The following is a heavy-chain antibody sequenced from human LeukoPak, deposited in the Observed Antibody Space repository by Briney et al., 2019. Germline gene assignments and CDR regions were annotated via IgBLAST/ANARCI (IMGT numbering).Heavy chain of an antibody. CDR3: ARDGTYYDFWSGYSRAGNWFDP. CDR1: GGTFSSYA. Sequence: ASVKVSCKASGGTFSSYAISWVRQAPGQGLEWMGGIILIFGTANYAQKFQGRVTITADESTSTAYMELSSLRSEDTAVYYCARDGTYYDFWSGYSRAGNWFDPWGQGTLVTVSS. V-gene: IGHV1-69*13. J-gene: IGHJ5*02. D-gene: IGHD3-3*01. CDR2: IILIFGTA.